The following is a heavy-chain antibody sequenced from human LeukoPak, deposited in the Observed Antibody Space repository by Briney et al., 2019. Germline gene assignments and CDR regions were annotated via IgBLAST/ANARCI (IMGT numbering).Heavy chain of an antibody. J-gene: IGHJ6*03. V-gene: IGHV1-18*01. D-gene: IGHD3-16*02. CDR1: GYLFSNYG. Sequence: ASVKVSCKASGYLFSNYGLFWVRQAPGQGLEWMGWISGDNRNIKYAEKFQGRVTMTTDTLTTTAYMELRSLRSDDTAIYYCARYRLPDYYYYYFMDVWGSGTSVTVS. CDR3: ARYRLPDYYYYYFMDV. CDR2: ISGDNRNI.